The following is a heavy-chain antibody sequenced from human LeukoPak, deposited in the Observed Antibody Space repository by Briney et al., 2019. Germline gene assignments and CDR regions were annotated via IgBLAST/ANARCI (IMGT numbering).Heavy chain of an antibody. CDR2: IKSDGTSI. Sequence: GGSLRLSCAASGFTFSNYWMHWVRQAPGKGLVWVSRIKSDGTSINYADSVKGRFTISRDNAKNRLFLQMNSLRAEDTAVYFCARGHCSGGRCHSVGYYGMDVSGQGTTVTVSS. D-gene: IGHD2-15*01. J-gene: IGHJ6*02. CDR1: GFTFSNYW. V-gene: IGHV3-74*01. CDR3: ARGHCSGGRCHSVGYYGMDV.